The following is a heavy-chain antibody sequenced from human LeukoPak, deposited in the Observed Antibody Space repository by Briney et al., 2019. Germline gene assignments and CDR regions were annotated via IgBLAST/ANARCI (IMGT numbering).Heavy chain of an antibody. CDR1: GVSFSGYY. Sequence: PSETLSLTCAVYGVSFSGYYWSWIRQPPGKGLEWIGEINHSGSTNYNPSLKSRVTISVDTSKNQYSLKLSSVTAADTAVYYWARGLLGDYMAFDYWGQGTLVTVSS. D-gene: IGHD4-17*01. V-gene: IGHV4-34*01. CDR3: ARGLLGDYMAFDY. J-gene: IGHJ4*02. CDR2: INHSGST.